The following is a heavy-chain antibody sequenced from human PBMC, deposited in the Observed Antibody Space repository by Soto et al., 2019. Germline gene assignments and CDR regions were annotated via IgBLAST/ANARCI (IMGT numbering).Heavy chain of an antibody. CDR1: GDSISSGGYF. CDR3: ARLSSSSSFDF. Sequence: QMQLQESGPGLVKPSQTLSLTCTVSGDSISSGGYFWNWIRQHPGKGLEWIGLIYYTGSTFYNPSLRSRVTFSVDTSKNHFSLKLTSVTAADTAVYFCARLSSSSSFDFWGQGTLVTVSS. V-gene: IGHV4-31*03. J-gene: IGHJ4*02. D-gene: IGHD6-6*01. CDR2: IYYTGST.